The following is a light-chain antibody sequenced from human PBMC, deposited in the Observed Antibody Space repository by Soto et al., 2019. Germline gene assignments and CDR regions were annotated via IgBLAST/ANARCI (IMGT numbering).Light chain of an antibody. CDR2: KAS. CDR3: QQYSSYSRT. Sequence: DLQMTQSPSTLSASVGDRVTITCRASQSISSWLAWYQQKPGKAPNLLIYKASSLESGVPSRFSGRGSGTEFTLTINSLQPDDSATYYCQQYSSYSRTFGQGTKVEIK. J-gene: IGKJ1*01. V-gene: IGKV1-5*03. CDR1: QSISSW.